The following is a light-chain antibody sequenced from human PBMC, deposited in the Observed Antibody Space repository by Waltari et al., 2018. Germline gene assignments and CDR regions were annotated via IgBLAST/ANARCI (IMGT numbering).Light chain of an antibody. CDR1: SSDVVGYTY. CDR2: DVS. CDR3: CSYAGSYTLV. V-gene: IGLV2-11*01. Sequence: QSALTQPRSVSGSPGQSVTISCTGTSSDVVGYTYVSWYQQHPGKAPKLMSYDVSKRPSEVPDRFSGSKSGNTASLTISGLQAEDEADDYCCSYAGSYTLVFGGGTKLTVL. J-gene: IGLJ2*01.